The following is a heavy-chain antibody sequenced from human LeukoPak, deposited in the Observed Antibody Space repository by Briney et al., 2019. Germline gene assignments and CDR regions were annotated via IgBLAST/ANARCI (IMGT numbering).Heavy chain of an antibody. CDR1: GFTFDDYA. Sequence: GRSLRLSCAASGFTFDDYAMHWVRQAPGKGLEWVSGTSWNSGSIGYADSVKGRFTISRDNAKNSLYLQMNSLRAEDTALYYCAKGALVADAFDIWGQGTMVTVSS. CDR3: AKGALVADAFDI. CDR2: TSWNSGSI. V-gene: IGHV3-9*01. J-gene: IGHJ3*02. D-gene: IGHD3-16*01.